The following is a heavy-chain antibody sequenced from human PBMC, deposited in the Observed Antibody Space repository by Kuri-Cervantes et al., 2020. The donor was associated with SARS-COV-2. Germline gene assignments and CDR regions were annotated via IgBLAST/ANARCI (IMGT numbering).Heavy chain of an antibody. CDR3: ASGPSGYLQH. Sequence: GGSLRLSCEASGFTFSSYGMSWVRQAPGKGLKWVANMKEDGSEKNYVDSVKGRFTISRDNAKNTLYLQMNSLRAEDTAVYYCASGPSGYLQHWGQGTLVTVSS. D-gene: IGHD3-10*01. J-gene: IGHJ1*01. V-gene: IGHV3-7*02. CDR1: GFTFSSYG. CDR2: MKEDGSEK.